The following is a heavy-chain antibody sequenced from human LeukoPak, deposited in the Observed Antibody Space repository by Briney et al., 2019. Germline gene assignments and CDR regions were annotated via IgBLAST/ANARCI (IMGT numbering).Heavy chain of an antibody. CDR2: ISAYNGNT. Sequence: ASVKVSCKASGYTFTSYGINWVRQAPGQGLEWMGWISAYNGNTNYAQKFQGSVTMTTDTSTSIAYMEPRSLRSDDTAVYYCARVSLSGSSSSAGMDYWGQGTRVTVSS. CDR3: ARVSLSGSSSSAGMDY. CDR1: GYTFTSYG. D-gene: IGHD6-6*01. V-gene: IGHV1-18*01. J-gene: IGHJ4*02.